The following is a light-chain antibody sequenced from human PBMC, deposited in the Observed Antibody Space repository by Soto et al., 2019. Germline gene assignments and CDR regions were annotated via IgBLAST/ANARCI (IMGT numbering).Light chain of an antibody. CDR3: QQRTNWRALT. J-gene: IGKJ4*01. Sequence: EIVLTQSPATLSLSPGERATLSCRASQTVSRSLAWYQQKPGQAPRLLISDASNRATGIPARFSGSGSGTDFTLTISSLEPEDFAVYYCQQRTNWRALTFGGGTKVDIK. CDR1: QTVSRS. CDR2: DAS. V-gene: IGKV3-11*01.